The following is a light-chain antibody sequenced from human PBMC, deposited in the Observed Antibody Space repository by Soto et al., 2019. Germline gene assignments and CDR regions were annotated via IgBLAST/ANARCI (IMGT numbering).Light chain of an antibody. CDR1: SSNIGSNY. V-gene: IGLV1-47*02. J-gene: IGLJ3*02. Sequence: QSVLTQPPSASGIPGQRVTISCSGSSSNIGSNYVYWYQQLPGTAPKLLIYSNNQRPSGVPDRFSGSKSGTSASLAISGLRSEDEADYYCAAWDDSLSGWVFGGGTKVTVL. CDR3: AAWDDSLSGWV. CDR2: SNN.